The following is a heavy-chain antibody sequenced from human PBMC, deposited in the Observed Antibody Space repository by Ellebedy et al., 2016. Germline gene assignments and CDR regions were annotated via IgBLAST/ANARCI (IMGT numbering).Heavy chain of an antibody. CDR1: GYTFTSYY. J-gene: IGHJ4*02. CDR3: ARESDFGVVMTLDY. V-gene: IGHV1-46*01. CDR2: INPSGGST. Sequence: ASVKVSXKASGYTFTSYYMHWVRQAPGQGLEWMGIINPSGGSTSYAQKFQGRDTMTRDTSISTAYMELSRLRSDDTAVYYCARESDFGVVMTLDYWGQGTLVTVSS. D-gene: IGHD3-3*01.